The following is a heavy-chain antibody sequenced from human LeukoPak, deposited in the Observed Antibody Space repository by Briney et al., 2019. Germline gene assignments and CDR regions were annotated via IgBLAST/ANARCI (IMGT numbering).Heavy chain of an antibody. CDR1: GYTFTSYD. CDR3: ARPGRGYSYGPNWFDP. Sequence: ASVKVSCNASGYTFTSYDINWVRHAPGQGLEWMGLMNPNSGNTGYAQKFQGRVTMTRNTSISTAYMELSSLRSEDTAVYYCARPGRGYSYGPNWFDPWGQGTLVTVSS. V-gene: IGHV1-8*01. J-gene: IGHJ5*02. CDR2: MNPNSGNT. D-gene: IGHD5-18*01.